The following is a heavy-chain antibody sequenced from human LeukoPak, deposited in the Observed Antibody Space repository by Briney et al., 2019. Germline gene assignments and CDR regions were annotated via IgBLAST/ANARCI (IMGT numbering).Heavy chain of an antibody. D-gene: IGHD2-15*01. V-gene: IGHV1-2*02. CDR1: GYTFTGYY. CDR3: AKDENTHFDY. Sequence: ASVKVSCKASGYTFTGYYMHWVRQAPGQGLEWMGCINPNRGGTNYAQKFQGRVTMTRDTSISTAYMELSSLTSDDTAVYYCAKDENTHFDYWGQGILVTVSS. CDR2: INPNRGGT. J-gene: IGHJ4*02.